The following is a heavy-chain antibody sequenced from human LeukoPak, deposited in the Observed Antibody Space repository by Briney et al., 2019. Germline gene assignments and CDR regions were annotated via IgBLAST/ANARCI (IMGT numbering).Heavy chain of an antibody. D-gene: IGHD3-10*01. V-gene: IGHV4-4*07. J-gene: IGHJ4*02. Sequence: PSETLSLTCTVSGGSISGHYWSWIRQPPGKEPEWMGCFNTTGGPTNNPSLKRRLTMSVDTSKTQFSLHLTSVTAADTAVYYCAKGGESSLPFDYWGQGTRVTVSS. CDR3: AKGGESSLPFDY. CDR2: FNTTGGP. CDR1: GGSISGHY.